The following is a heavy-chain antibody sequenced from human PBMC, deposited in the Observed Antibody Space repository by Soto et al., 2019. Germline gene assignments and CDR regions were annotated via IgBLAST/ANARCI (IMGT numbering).Heavy chain of an antibody. CDR3: ARGSYYYGSGSPFDL. CDR2: MNPNSGNT. CDR1: GYTFTSYD. J-gene: IGHJ3*01. Sequence: DCGKASGYTFTSYDVDLVRQSTGQGLECMGWMNPNSGNTGYAQKLQGRVTMTRDTSTSTVYMELSRLRSEDTAGYYCARGSYYYGSGSPFDLWGQGTMVTVSS. V-gene: IGHV1-8*01. D-gene: IGHD3-10*01.